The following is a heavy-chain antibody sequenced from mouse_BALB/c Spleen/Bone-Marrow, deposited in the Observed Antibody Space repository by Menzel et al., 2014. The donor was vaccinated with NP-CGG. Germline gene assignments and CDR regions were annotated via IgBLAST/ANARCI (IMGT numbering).Heavy chain of an antibody. V-gene: IGHV1-87*01. Sequence: EQLQQSGGELAKPGDSLKLSCKASGYTFTNYWMQWVQQTPGQSLEWIGAIYPGDGDTSYTKKFKGKATLTADKSSSTAYMQLSSLASGESAVYYCAYGTAFAYWGQGTLVTVSA. CDR3: AYGTAFAY. D-gene: IGHD2-1*01. J-gene: IGHJ3*01. CDR1: GYTFTNYW. CDR2: IYPGDGDT.